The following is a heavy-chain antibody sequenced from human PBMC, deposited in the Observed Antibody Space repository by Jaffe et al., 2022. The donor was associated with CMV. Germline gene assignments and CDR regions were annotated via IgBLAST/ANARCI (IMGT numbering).Heavy chain of an antibody. V-gene: IGHV3-33*08. CDR1: GFTFSSYG. CDR2: IWYDGSNK. D-gene: IGHD3-10*01. CDR3: AREPRGFGELFPAFDI. J-gene: IGHJ3*02. Sequence: QVQLVESGGGVVQPGRSLRLSCAASGFTFSSYGMHWVRQAPGKGLEWVAVIWYDGSNKYYADSVKGRFTISRDNSKNTLYLQMNSLRAEDTAVYYCAREPRGFGELFPAFDIWGQGTMVTVSS.